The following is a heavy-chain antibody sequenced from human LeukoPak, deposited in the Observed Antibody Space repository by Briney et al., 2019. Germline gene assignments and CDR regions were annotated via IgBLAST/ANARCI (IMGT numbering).Heavy chain of an antibody. V-gene: IGHV3-11*01. CDR1: GFTFSDHY. CDR3: ARDRSRLYSSGPRDVFDI. CDR2: ISSSGSTI. J-gene: IGHJ3*02. D-gene: IGHD6-19*01. Sequence: GGSLRLFCAPSGFTFSDHYMSWIRQAPGKGLECVSYISSSGSTIYYADSVKGRFTISRDNAKNSLYLQMNSLRGEDTAVYYCARDRSRLYSSGPRDVFDILGQGTVITVSS.